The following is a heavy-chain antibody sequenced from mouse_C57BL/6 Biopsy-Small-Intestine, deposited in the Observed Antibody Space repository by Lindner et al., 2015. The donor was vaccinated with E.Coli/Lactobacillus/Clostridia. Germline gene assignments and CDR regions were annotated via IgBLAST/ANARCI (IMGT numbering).Heavy chain of an antibody. V-gene: IGHV5-17*01. CDR3: ARGTGRGLDY. Sequence: VQLQESGGGLVKPGGSLKLSCAASGFTFSDYGMHWVRQAPEKGLGWVAYINSGSSTIYYADTVKGRFTISRDNAKNTLFLQMTSLRSEDTAMYYCARGTGRGLDYWGQGTTLTVSS. CDR2: INSGSSTI. CDR1: GFTFSDYG. J-gene: IGHJ2*01. D-gene: IGHD4-1*01.